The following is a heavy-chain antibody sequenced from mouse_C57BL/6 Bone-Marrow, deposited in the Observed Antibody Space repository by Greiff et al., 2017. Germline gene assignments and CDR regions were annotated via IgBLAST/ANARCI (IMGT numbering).Heavy chain of an antibody. CDR3: ARGSSGYYFDY. CDR1: GYTFTSYW. V-gene: IGHV1-59*01. J-gene: IGHJ2*01. Sequence: QVQLQQPGAELVRPGTSVKLSCKASGYTFTSYWMHWVKQRPGQGLEWIGVIDPSDSYTNYNQKFKGKATLTVDTSSSTAYMQLSSLTSEDSAVYYCARGSSGYYFDYWGQGTTLTGSS. CDR2: IDPSDSYT. D-gene: IGHD3-2*02.